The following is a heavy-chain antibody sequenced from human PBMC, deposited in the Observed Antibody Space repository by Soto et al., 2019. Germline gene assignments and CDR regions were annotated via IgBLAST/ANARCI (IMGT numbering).Heavy chain of an antibody. Sequence: SETLSLTCTFSGCSISSGGYYWSWIRQHPGKGLEWIGYIYYSGSTYYNPSLKSRVTISVDTSKNQFSLKLSSVTAADTAVYYCASRVDTAMGHDAFDIWGQGTMVTVSS. D-gene: IGHD5-18*01. V-gene: IGHV4-31*03. CDR1: GCSISSGGYY. CDR3: ASRVDTAMGHDAFDI. CDR2: IYYSGST. J-gene: IGHJ3*02.